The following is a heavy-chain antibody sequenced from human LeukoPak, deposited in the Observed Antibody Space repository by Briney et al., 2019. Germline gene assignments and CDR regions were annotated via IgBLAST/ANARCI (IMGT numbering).Heavy chain of an antibody. CDR3: VRDDDRPDNGLDY. CDR2: INDNGSTR. D-gene: IGHD3-22*01. CDR1: GFTFSDYA. Sequence: PGGSLRLSCGASGFTFSDYAMSWVRQAPGKGLEWVSGINDNGSTRFYAASVKGRFTSSRDNPKNTLYLQMNSLRAEDTAVYYCVRDDDRPDNGLDYWGQGTLVTVSS. V-gene: IGHV3-23*01. J-gene: IGHJ4*02.